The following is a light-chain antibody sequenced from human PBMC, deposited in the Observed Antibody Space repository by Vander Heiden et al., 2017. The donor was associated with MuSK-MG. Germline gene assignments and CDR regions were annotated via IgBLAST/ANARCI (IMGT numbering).Light chain of an antibody. CDR2: RNN. CDR1: SPNIGTNS. V-gene: IGLV1-44*01. J-gene: IGLJ3*02. CDR3: AAWDDSLNGWV. Sequence: QSVLTQPASASGTPGQRVPISCAGSSPNIGTNSVNWYQQLPGTAPKVLIYRNNQRPSGVPDRISGSKSGTSASLAISGLQAEDEADYYCAAWDDSLNGWVFGGGTKLTVL.